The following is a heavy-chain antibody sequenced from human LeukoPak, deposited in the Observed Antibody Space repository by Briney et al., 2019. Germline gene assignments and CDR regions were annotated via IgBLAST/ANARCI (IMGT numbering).Heavy chain of an antibody. CDR2: IIPILGTA. D-gene: IGHD4-17*01. J-gene: IGHJ5*02. CDR3: ASIYGDYKLGFDP. V-gene: IGHV1-69*13. Sequence: GASVKVSCKASGGTFSSYAISWVRQAPGQGLEWMGGIIPILGTANYAQNLQGRITITADEPTSTASMELSRRRSEDTAVYYCASIYGDYKLGFDPWGQGTLVTVSS. CDR1: GGTFSSYA.